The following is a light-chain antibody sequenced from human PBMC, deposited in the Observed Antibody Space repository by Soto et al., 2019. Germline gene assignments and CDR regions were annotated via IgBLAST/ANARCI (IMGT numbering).Light chain of an antibody. CDR3: YAYGTSNTLA. CDR1: SNDIGSYDL. CDR2: DVN. J-gene: IGLJ2*01. V-gene: IGLV2-23*02. Sequence: QSALTQPASVSGSPGQSITISCTGTSNDIGSYDLVSWYQQHPGKAPKLIIYDVNKGPSGVSNRFSGSKSGNTASLTICGLQAEDEADYWCYAYGTSNTLAFGGGTQLTVL.